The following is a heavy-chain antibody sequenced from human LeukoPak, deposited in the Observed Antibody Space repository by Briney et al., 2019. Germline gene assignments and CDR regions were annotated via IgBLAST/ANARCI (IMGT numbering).Heavy chain of an antibody. CDR2: ISSSSSHI. Sequence: GGSLRLSCAASGFTFSNYAMNWVRQAPGKGLEWVSSISSSSSHIYYADSVKGRFTISRDNAKNSLYLQMDSLGAEDTAVYYCARALAHWGQGTLVTVSP. CDR3: ARALAH. J-gene: IGHJ4*02. V-gene: IGHV3-21*01. D-gene: IGHD3-3*02. CDR1: GFTFSNYA.